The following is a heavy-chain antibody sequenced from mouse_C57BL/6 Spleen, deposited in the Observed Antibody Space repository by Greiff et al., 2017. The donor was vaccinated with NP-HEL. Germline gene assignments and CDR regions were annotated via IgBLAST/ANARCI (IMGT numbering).Heavy chain of an antibody. CDR1: GYTFTDYY. CDR2: INPNNGGT. CDR3: ARATVEGLYAMDY. J-gene: IGHJ4*01. D-gene: IGHD1-1*01. V-gene: IGHV1-26*01. Sequence: VQLQQSGPELVKPGASVKISCKASGYTFTDYYMNWVKQSHGKSLEWIGDINPNNGGTSYNQKFKGKATLTVDKSSSTAYMELRSLTSEDSAVYYCARATVEGLYAMDYWGQGTSVTVSS.